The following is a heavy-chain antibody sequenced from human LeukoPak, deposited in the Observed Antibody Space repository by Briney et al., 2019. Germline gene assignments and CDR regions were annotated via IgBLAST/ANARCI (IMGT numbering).Heavy chain of an antibody. CDR3: ARGTDYYDSSGYYY. CDR1: GYTFTGYY. V-gene: IGHV1-2*04. J-gene: IGHJ4*02. D-gene: IGHD3-22*01. Sequence: ASVKVSCKASGYTFTGYYMHWVRQAPGQGLEWMGWINPNSGGTNYAQKFQGWVTMTRDTSISTAYMELSRLRSDDTAVYYCARGTDYYDSSGYYYVGQGTLVTVSS. CDR2: INPNSGGT.